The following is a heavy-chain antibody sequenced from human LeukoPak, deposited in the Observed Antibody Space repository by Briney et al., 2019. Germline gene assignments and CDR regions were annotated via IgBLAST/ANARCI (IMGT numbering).Heavy chain of an antibody. V-gene: IGHV1-18*01. J-gene: IGHJ5*02. CDR3: ARVDVLLWFGELSLSWFDP. D-gene: IGHD3-10*01. Sequence: ASLKVSSKPSVYTFTIYVISWVRQAPGQGLEWMGWISAYNGNTNYAQKLQGSVTMTTDTSTSTAYMELRSLRSDDTAVYYCARVDVLLWFGELSLSWFDPWGQGTLVTVSS. CDR1: VYTFTIYV. CDR2: ISAYNGNT.